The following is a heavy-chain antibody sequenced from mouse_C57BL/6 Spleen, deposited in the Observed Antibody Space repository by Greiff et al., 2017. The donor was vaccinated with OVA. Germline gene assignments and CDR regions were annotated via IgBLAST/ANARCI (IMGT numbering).Heavy chain of an antibody. CDR2: ISSGSSTI. CDR3: ARGDGTTVRGWYFDV. V-gene: IGHV5-17*01. J-gene: IGHJ1*03. CDR1: GFTFSDYG. D-gene: IGHD1-1*01. Sequence: EVQGVESGGGLVKPGGSLKLSCAASGFTFSDYGMHWVRQAPEKGLEWVAYISSGSSTIYYADTVKGRFTISRDNAKNTLFLQMTSLRSEDTAMYYCARGDGTTVRGWYFDVWGTGTTVTVSS.